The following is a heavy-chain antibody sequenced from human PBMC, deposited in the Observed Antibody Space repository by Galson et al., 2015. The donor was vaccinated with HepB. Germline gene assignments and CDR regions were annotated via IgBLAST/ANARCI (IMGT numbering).Heavy chain of an antibody. J-gene: IGHJ4*02. CDR3: ARDGYNRVPFDY. CDR1: GFTLNSYA. CDR2: ISGTGANT. V-gene: IGHV3-23*01. Sequence: SLRLSCAASGFTLNSYAMSWVRQAPGKGLEWVSEISGTGANTYYADSVRGRFTVSRDNYRNTLYLQMNSVRTDDTARYYCARDGYNRVPFDYWGQGTLVAVSS. D-gene: IGHD5-12*01.